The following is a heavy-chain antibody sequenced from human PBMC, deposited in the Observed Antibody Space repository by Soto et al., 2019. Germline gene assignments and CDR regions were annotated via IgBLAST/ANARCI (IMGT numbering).Heavy chain of an antibody. D-gene: IGHD3-10*01. V-gene: IGHV1-2*02. CDR2: INPNSGDT. J-gene: IGHJ6*02. CDR3: ARALWSYGMDV. Sequence: QVQLVQSGAEVKKPGASVKVSCKASGYTFTGYYMHWVRQAPGQGLEWMGWINPNSGDTNYAQKFQGRVTMTRDTSISTAYMELSRLRSDDTAVYYCARALWSYGMDVWGQGTTVTVSS. CDR1: GYTFTGYY.